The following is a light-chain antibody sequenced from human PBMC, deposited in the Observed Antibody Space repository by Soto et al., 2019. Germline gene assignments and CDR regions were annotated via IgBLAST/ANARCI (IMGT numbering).Light chain of an antibody. Sequence: QSVLTQPLSLAAAPGQEVTISCSGTNSHIGGNSVSLYQQLPGTAPNLLIYDDNKRPSEIPDRFSGSKSGTSATLGITGVQTGDEADYYCGSWDSSLSAYVFGTGTKVTVL. CDR2: DDN. CDR3: GSWDSSLSAYV. CDR1: NSHIGGNS. J-gene: IGLJ1*01. V-gene: IGLV1-51*01.